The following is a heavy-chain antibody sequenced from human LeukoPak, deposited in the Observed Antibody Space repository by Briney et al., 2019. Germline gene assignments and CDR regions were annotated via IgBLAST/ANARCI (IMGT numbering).Heavy chain of an antibody. CDR2: ISSSSSYI. CDR3: ASPSYGDYDY. Sequence: GGSLRLSCAASGFTFSSYSMNWVRQPPGKGLEWVSSISSSSSYIYYADSVKGRFTISRDNAKNSLYLQMNSLRAEDTAVYYCASPSYGDYDYWGQGTLVTVSS. J-gene: IGHJ4*02. CDR1: GFTFSSYS. D-gene: IGHD4-17*01. V-gene: IGHV3-21*01.